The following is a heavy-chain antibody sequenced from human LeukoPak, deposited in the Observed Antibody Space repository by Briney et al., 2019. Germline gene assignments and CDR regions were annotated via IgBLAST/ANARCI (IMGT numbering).Heavy chain of an antibody. CDR2: ISSSGSTT. Sequence: GGSLRLSCAASGFTFSSYEMNWVRQAPGKGLEWASYISSSGSTTYYADSVKGRFTISRDNAKNSLYLQMNSLRAEDTAVYYCARGSTRVWYYGMDVWGQGTTVTVSS. CDR1: GFTFSSYE. CDR3: ARGSTRVWYYGMDV. D-gene: IGHD2-2*01. V-gene: IGHV3-48*03. J-gene: IGHJ6*02.